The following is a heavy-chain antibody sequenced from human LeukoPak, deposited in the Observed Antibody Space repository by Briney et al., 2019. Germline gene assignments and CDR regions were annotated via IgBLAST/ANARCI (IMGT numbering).Heavy chain of an antibody. CDR1: GYSISSGYY. V-gene: IGHV4-38-2*01. Sequence: SETLSLTCAVSGYSISSGYYCGWIRQPPGKGLEWIGSIYHSGSTYYNPSLKSRVTISVDTSKNQFSLKLSSVTAADTAVYYCARHIAVAGSRWFDPWGQGTLVTVSS. J-gene: IGHJ5*02. CDR3: ARHIAVAGSRWFDP. CDR2: IYHSGST. D-gene: IGHD6-19*01.